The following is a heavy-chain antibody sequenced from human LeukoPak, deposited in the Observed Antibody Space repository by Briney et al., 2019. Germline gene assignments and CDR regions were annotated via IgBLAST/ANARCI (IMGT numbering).Heavy chain of an antibody. CDR2: IRYDGSNK. Sequence: GGSLRLSCAASGFTFSSYGMHWVRQAPGKGLEWVAFIRYDGSNKYYADSVKGRFTISRDNSKNTLYLQMNSLRAEDTAVYYCAKGEGRRYDFWSGRDAFDIWGQGTMVTVSS. CDR3: AKGEGRRYDFWSGRDAFDI. CDR1: GFTFSSYG. D-gene: IGHD3-3*01. J-gene: IGHJ3*02. V-gene: IGHV3-30*02.